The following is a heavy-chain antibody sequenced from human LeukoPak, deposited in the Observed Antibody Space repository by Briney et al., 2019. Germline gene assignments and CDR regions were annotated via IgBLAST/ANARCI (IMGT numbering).Heavy chain of an antibody. Sequence: CASVKVSCKASGYTFTSYGISWVRQAPGQGLEWMGWISGYNGNTNYAQKLQGRVTMTTDTSTSTAYMELRSLRSDDTAVYYCAREGYCNSTSCYKPFDYWGQGTLVTVSS. CDR1: GYTFTSYG. CDR3: AREGYCNSTSCYKPFDY. V-gene: IGHV1-18*01. CDR2: ISGYNGNT. J-gene: IGHJ4*02. D-gene: IGHD2-2*01.